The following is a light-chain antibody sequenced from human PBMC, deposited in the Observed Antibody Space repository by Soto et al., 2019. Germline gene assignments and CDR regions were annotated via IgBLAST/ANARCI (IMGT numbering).Light chain of an antibody. Sequence: QSVLTQPPSVSAAPGQKVTISCAGSSSNIGSNYVSWYQQIPGTAPKLLIYNNNERPSGIPDRFSGSKSDTSASLDITGLQAEDEADYYCSSYTSSSTLVVFGGGTKLTVL. V-gene: IGLV1-51*01. CDR2: NNN. CDR1: SSNIGSNY. J-gene: IGLJ2*01. CDR3: SSYTSSSTLVV.